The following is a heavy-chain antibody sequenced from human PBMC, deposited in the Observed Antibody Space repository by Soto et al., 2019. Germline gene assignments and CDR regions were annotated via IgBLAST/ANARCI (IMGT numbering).Heavy chain of an antibody. D-gene: IGHD3-10*01. CDR2: IIPIFGTA. J-gene: IGHJ3*02. Sequence: SVKVSCKASGCTFSSYAISWVRKAHGQGLEWMGGIIPIFGTASYAQKFQGRVTITADESTSTAYMELSSLRSEDTAVYYCAGTDGSGSYYRTYDAFDIWGQGTMVTVSS. V-gene: IGHV1-69*13. CDR3: AGTDGSGSYYRTYDAFDI. CDR1: GCTFSSYA.